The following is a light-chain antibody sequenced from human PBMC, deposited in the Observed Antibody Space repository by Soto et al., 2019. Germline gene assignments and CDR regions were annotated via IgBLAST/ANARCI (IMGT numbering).Light chain of an antibody. CDR1: QSVNLY. J-gene: IGKJ4*01. V-gene: IGKV3-15*01. CDR3: QQYNTWPPLT. CDR2: GAS. Sequence: EIVMTQSPATLSVSPGERATLSCRASQSVNLYLAWYQQRPGQAPRLLIYGASTRATGVPARFSGSGSGTEFTLTINSLQSEDVAVYYCQQYNTWPPLTFGGGTRVEIK.